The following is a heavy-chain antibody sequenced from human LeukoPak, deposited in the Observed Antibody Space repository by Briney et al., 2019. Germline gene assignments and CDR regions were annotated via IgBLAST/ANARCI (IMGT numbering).Heavy chain of an antibody. CDR3: AKDHDYYGSGSPYYYYYMDV. J-gene: IGHJ6*03. V-gene: IGHV3-30*02. CDR1: GFTFRNYG. D-gene: IGHD3-10*01. Sequence: PGGSLRLSCAASGFTFRNYGIHWVRQAPGKGLEWVAFIQYDGGLFYADSVKGRFTISRDNSKNTLYLQMNSLRAEDTAVYYCAKDHDYYGSGSPYYYYYMDVWGKGTTVTISS. CDR2: IQYDGGL.